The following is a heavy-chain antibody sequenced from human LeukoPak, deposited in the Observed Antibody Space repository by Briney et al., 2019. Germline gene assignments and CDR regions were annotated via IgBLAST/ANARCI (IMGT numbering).Heavy chain of an antibody. CDR2: IVVGSGNT. Sequence: EASVKVSCKASGFTLTSSAMQWVRQARGQRLEWIGWIVVGSGNTNYAQKFQERVTITRDMSTSTAYMELSSLRSEDTAVYYCAAEMGGSYYGYWGQGTLVTVSS. CDR1: GFTLTSSA. D-gene: IGHD1-26*01. V-gene: IGHV1-58*02. CDR3: AAEMGGSYYGY. J-gene: IGHJ4*02.